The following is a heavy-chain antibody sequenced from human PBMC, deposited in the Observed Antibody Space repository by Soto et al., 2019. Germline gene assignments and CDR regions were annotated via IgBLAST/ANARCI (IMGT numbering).Heavy chain of an antibody. J-gene: IGHJ3*02. D-gene: IGHD2-15*01. Sequence: QITLKESGPTLVKPTQTLTLTCTFSGFSLNTRAVGVGWIRQAPGKALEWLALINWNDDERYSPSLKDRLTITKDTSKNHVVLTMTNIGPXXXATYYCAHRHDLGGFDIWGQGTAVT. CDR3: AHRHDLGGFDI. CDR1: GFSLNTRAVG. V-gene: IGHV2-5*01. CDR2: INWNDDE.